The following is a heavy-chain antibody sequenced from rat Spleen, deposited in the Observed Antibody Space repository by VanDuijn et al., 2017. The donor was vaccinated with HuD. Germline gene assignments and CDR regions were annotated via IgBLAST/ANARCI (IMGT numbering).Heavy chain of an antibody. CDR2: ITNASVRT. Sequence: EVQLVESGGGLVQPGGSLKLSCVASGFTFNNYWMTWIRQAPGKGLEWVASITNASVRTYYQASVKGRFTISRDNAKTTLYLQVDSLRSEDTAIYYCARHSYGYYFDYWGQGVMVTVSS. CDR1: GFTFNNYW. CDR3: ARHSYGYYFDY. J-gene: IGHJ2*01. D-gene: IGHD1-7*01. V-gene: IGHV5-31*01.